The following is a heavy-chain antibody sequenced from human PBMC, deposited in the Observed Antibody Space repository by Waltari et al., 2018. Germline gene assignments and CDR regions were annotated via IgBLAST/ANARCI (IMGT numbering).Heavy chain of an antibody. CDR3: ASSPYDSSGYYQSTGDAFDI. V-gene: IGHV4-38-2*02. CDR2: IYQSGST. J-gene: IGHJ3*02. CDR1: GYSISSGYY. Sequence: QVQLQESGPGLVKPSETLSLTCTVSGYSISSGYYWGWIRQPPGKGLEWIGSIYQSGSTYYNPSLKSRVTISVDTSKNQFSLKLSSVTAADTAVYYCASSPYDSSGYYQSTGDAFDIWGQGTMVTVSS. D-gene: IGHD3-22*01.